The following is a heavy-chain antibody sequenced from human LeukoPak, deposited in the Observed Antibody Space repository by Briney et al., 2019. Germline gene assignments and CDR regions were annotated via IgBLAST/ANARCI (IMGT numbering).Heavy chain of an antibody. CDR2: IKSKTDGGTT. V-gene: IGHV3-15*01. J-gene: IGHJ3*02. CDR3: TTDPTMIVADDAFDI. Sequence: PGGSLRLSCAASGFTFSNAWMSWVRQAPGKGPEWVGRIKSKTDGGTTDYAAPVKGRFTISRDDSKNTLYLQMNSLKTEDTAVYYCTTDPTMIVADDAFDIWGQGTMVTVSS. D-gene: IGHD3-22*01. CDR1: GFTFSNAW.